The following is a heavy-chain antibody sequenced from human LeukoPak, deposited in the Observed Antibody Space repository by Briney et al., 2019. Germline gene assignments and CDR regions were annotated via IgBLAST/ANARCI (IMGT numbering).Heavy chain of an antibody. CDR3: ARFDSSSSGVDY. J-gene: IGHJ4*02. V-gene: IGHV4-4*07. Sequence: SETLSLTCTVSGGSISSYYWSWIRQPAGKGLEWIGRIYTSGDTNYNPTLKSRVTMSVDTSKNQFSLKLSSVTAADTAVYYCARFDSSSSGVDYWGQGTLVTVSS. CDR1: GGSISSYY. D-gene: IGHD6-6*01. CDR2: IYTSGDT.